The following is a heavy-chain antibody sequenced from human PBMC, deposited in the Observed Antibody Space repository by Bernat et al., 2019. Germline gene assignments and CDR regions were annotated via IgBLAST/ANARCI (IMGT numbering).Heavy chain of an antibody. CDR2: FYYTGST. D-gene: IGHD1-20*01. V-gene: IGHV4-39*01. J-gene: IGHJ3*02. Sequence: QLQLQESGPGLVKPSETLSLTCTVSGGSISSSSYYWGWIRQPPGKGLEWIGTFYYTGSTYYNPSLKSRVTIFADTSKNQFSLKWTSVTAADTAVYYCARRSLTGVAHAFDIWGQGTVVTVSS. CDR1: GGSISSSSYY. CDR3: ARRSLTGVAHAFDI.